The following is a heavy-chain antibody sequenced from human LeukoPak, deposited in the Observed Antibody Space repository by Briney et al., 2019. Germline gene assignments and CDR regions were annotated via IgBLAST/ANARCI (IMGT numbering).Heavy chain of an antibody. CDR1: GYSFTSYW. CDR2: IYPGDSDT. Sequence: GESLKISCKGSGYSFTSYWIGWVCQMPGKGLEWMGIIYPGDSDTRYSPSFQGQVTISADKSISTAYLQWSSLKASDTAMYYCARLGSSSWYGRYYYYGMDVWGQGTTVTVSS. D-gene: IGHD6-13*01. J-gene: IGHJ6*02. CDR3: ARLGSSSWYGRYYYYGMDV. V-gene: IGHV5-51*01.